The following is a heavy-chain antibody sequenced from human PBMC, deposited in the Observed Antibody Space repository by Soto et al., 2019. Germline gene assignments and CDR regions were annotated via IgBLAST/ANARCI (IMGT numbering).Heavy chain of an antibody. V-gene: IGHV4-30-4*01. D-gene: IGHD3-10*01. J-gene: IGHJ6*02. CDR2: IYYSGST. CDR1: GGSISSGDYY. Sequence: PSETLSLTCTVSGGSISSGDYYWSWIRQPPGKGLEWIGYIYYSGSTYYNPSLKSRVTISVDTSKNQFSLKLSSVTAADTAVYYCDSVNSPITMVRGVIIRHYYGMDVWGQGTTVTVSS. CDR3: DSVNSPITMVRGVIIRHYYGMDV.